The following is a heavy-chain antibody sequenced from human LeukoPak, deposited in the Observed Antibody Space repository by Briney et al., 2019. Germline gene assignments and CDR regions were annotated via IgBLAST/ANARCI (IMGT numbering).Heavy chain of an antibody. CDR1: GYTLTSYY. D-gene: IGHD3-3*01. V-gene: IGHV1-46*01. J-gene: IGHJ4*02. Sequence: ASVKVSCKASGYTLTSYYMHWVRQAPGQGLEWMGIINPSGGSTSYAQKFQGRVTMTRDTSTSTVYMELSSLRSEDTAVYYCARDIPVGFWSGYYDYWGQGTLVTVSS. CDR3: ARDIPVGFWSGYYDY. CDR2: INPSGGST.